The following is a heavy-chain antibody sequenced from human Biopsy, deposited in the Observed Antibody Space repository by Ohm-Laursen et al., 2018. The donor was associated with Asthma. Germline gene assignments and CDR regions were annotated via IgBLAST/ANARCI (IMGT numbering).Heavy chain of an antibody. Sequence: ASVKVSCKVSGYTFINYAIHWVRQAPGQRLERMGWINAGDGNTKYSQKFQGRVTITRDTSASTAYMDLRSLRSEDTAMYYCARTYYDFLTGQVNDAFALWGQGTMVTVSS. CDR3: ARTYYDFLTGQVNDAFAL. CDR2: INAGDGNT. D-gene: IGHD3-9*01. V-gene: IGHV1-3*01. J-gene: IGHJ3*01. CDR1: GYTFINYA.